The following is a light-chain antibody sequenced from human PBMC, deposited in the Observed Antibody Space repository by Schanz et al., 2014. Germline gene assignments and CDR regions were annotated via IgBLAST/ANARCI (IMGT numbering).Light chain of an antibody. Sequence: QSALTQPASVSGSPGQSITISCTGTSSDIGGYNYVSWYQQHPGKAPRLMIFDVSKRPSGVPDRFSGSKSGNTASLTVSGLQAEDEADYYCCSYAGSSTVVFGGGTKVTVL. CDR3: CSYAGSSTVV. J-gene: IGLJ2*01. CDR1: SSDIGGYNY. CDR2: DVS. V-gene: IGLV2-14*03.